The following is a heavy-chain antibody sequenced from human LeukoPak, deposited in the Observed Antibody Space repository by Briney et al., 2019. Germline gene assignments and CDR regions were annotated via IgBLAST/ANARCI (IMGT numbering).Heavy chain of an antibody. V-gene: IGHV4-4*09. CDR2: IYISGST. J-gene: IGHJ6*03. CDR3: AKGGTSSLGLYYYTDV. D-gene: IGHD1-14*01. Sequence: SETLSLTCSVSGVSISSYYWSWIRQPPGKGLEWIGYIYISGSTNYNPSLKSRVTMSVDTSKNLFPLRLSSVTAADTAVYFCAKGGTSSLGLYYYTDVWGKGTTVTVSS. CDR1: GVSISSYY.